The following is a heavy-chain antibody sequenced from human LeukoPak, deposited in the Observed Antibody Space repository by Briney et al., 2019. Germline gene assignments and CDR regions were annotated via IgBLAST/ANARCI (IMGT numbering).Heavy chain of an antibody. CDR3: ASSLQQPT. CDR1: GFTFSSYA. V-gene: IGHV3-23*01. CDR2: ITSSSGTT. Sequence: QPGGSLRLSCAASGFTFSSYAMSWVRQAPGKGLEWVSTITSSSGTTYCADSVRGRFTISRDNAKNTLYLQMNSLRAEDTAVYYCASSLQQPTWGQGTLVTVSS. J-gene: IGHJ5*02. D-gene: IGHD6-13*01.